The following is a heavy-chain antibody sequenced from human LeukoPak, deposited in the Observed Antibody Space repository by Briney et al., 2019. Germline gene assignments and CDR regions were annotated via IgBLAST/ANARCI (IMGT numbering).Heavy chain of an antibody. Sequence: GGSLRLSCVASGFSASSNYMNWVRQAPGKGLEWVSLIHSGGSTYFADSVKGRFAISRDNSRNILYLQMNSLRAEDTAVYYCARDFMAGFYFHYWGQGTLVTVSS. CDR3: ARDFMAGFYFHY. V-gene: IGHV3-66*01. CDR2: IHSGGST. D-gene: IGHD3-10*01. CDR1: GFSASSNY. J-gene: IGHJ4*02.